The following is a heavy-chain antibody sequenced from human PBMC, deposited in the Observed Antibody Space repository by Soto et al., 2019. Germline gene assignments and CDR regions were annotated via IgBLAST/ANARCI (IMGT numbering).Heavy chain of an antibody. Sequence: GGSLRLSCAASGFTFSSYWMHWVRQAPGKGLVWVSRINSDGSSTSYADSVKGRFTISRDNAKNTLYLQMNSLRAEDTAVYYCARGYSYGYPYYYYGMDVWGQGTTVTVSS. CDR2: INSDGSST. V-gene: IGHV3-74*01. CDR1: GFTFSSYW. CDR3: ARGYSYGYPYYYYGMDV. D-gene: IGHD5-18*01. J-gene: IGHJ6*02.